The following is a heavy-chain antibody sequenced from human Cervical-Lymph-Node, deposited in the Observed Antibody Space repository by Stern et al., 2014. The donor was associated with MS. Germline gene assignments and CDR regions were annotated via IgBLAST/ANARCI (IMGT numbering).Heavy chain of an antibody. CDR2: INHSGSP. V-gene: IGHV4-34*01. J-gene: IGHJ4*02. Sequence: QVQLQQWGAGLLKPSETLSLTCAVYGGSFSGYYWSWIRQPPGKGLEWFGEINHSGSPNYNPSLKSRVTISVDTSKNQFSLKLSSVTAADTAVYYCARGRVSGWTYYFDYWGQGTLVTVSS. D-gene: IGHD6-19*01. CDR3: ARGRVSGWTYYFDY. CDR1: GGSFSGYY.